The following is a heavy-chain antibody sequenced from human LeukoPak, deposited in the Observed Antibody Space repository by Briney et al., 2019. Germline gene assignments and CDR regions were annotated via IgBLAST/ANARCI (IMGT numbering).Heavy chain of an antibody. J-gene: IGHJ6*02. CDR2: VSSTSSYI. CDR1: GFTFSSYS. CDR3: ALNYYASGSSRYYYYYYGMDV. Sequence: GGSLRLSCAASGFTFSSYSMNWFRQAPGKGLEWVSSVSSTSSYIYYADSEKGRFTISRDNAKNSLYLQMNSLRAEDTAVYYCALNYYASGSSRYYYYYYGMDVWGQGTTVTVSS. V-gene: IGHV3-21*03. D-gene: IGHD3-10*01.